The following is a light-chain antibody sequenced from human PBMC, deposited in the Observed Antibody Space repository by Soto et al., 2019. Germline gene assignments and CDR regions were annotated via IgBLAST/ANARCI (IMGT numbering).Light chain of an antibody. CDR2: DAS. Sequence: DIQMTQSPSSLSASVGDRVTITCQASQDISNSLNWYQQKPGKAPKLLIYDASNLETVVPSRFSGSGSGTEFTFVIGSLKPVDIATYYRPQYANLPITVGEGIRLEIK. CDR3: PQYANLPIT. V-gene: IGKV1-33*01. J-gene: IGKJ5*01. CDR1: QDISNS.